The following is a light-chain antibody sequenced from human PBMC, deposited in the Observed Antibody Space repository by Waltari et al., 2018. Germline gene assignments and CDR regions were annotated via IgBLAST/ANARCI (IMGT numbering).Light chain of an antibody. J-gene: IGKJ3*01. Sequence: DIQMTQSPSSLSASVGDTVTITCRASQSISSYLNWYQQKPGKAPKLLIYAASSLQSGVPSRFSGSGSGTDFTLTISSLQPEDFATYYCQQSFSVHPGFTFGPGTTVDIK. CDR3: QQSFSVHPGFT. CDR2: AAS. V-gene: IGKV1-39*01. CDR1: QSISSY.